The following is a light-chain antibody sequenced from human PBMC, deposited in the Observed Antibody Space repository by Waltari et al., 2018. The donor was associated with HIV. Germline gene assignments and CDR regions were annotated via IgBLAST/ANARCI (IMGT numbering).Light chain of an antibody. CDR2: AAS. J-gene: IGKJ1*01. V-gene: IGKV1-8*01. CDR3: QHYYSYPPWT. CDR1: QDISTF. Sequence: SPSSFSASTGDRVTITCRASQDISTFLTWYQQKPGKAPKVLIYAASTLQSGVPSRFNGSGSGTDFTLTISYLQSEDFATYYCQHYYSYPPWTFGQGTKVDIK.